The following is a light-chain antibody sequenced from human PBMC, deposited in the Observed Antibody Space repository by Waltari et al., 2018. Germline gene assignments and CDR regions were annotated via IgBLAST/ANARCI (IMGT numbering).Light chain of an antibody. Sequence: QSALTQPASVSGSLGQSITISCTGTSSDIGSYDYVSWYQHHPGKAPRLRIYDVTHRPSGVSSRFSGAKSDSTASLTISGLQSGDEADYYCVSYADTDSLIFGGGTQLTV. CDR2: DVT. V-gene: IGLV2-14*03. CDR3: VSYADTDSLI. CDR1: SSDIGSYDY. J-gene: IGLJ2*01.